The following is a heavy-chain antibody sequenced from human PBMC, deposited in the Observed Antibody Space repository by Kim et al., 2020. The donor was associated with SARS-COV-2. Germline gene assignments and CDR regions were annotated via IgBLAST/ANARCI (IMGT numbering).Heavy chain of an antibody. CDR1: GYTFTSYG. J-gene: IGHJ6*02. CDR2: ISAYNGNT. V-gene: IGHV1-18*04. D-gene: IGHD1-26*01. CDR3: ARGGSGSYSYYYYGMDV. Sequence: ASVKVSCKASGYTFTSYGISWVRQAPGQGLEWMGWISAYNGNTNYAQKLQGRVTMTTDTSTSTAYMELRSLRSDDTAVYYCARGGSGSYSYYYYGMDVWGQGTTVTVSS.